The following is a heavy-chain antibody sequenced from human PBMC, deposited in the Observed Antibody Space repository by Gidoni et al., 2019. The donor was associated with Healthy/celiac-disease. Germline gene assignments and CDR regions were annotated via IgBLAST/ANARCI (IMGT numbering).Heavy chain of an antibody. Sequence: EVQLVESGGGLVKPGGSLRLSCAASGFTFSSYSMNWVRQAPGKGREWVSSISSSSSYIYYADSVKGRFTISRDNAKNSLYLQMNSLRAEDTAVYYCARDGGKGSSGWYYFDYWGQGTLVTVSS. J-gene: IGHJ4*02. CDR3: ARDGGKGSSGWYYFDY. V-gene: IGHV3-21*01. D-gene: IGHD6-19*01. CDR2: ISSSSSYI. CDR1: GFTFSSYS.